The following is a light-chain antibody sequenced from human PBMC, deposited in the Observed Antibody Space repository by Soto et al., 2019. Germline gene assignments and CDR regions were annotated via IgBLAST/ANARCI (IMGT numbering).Light chain of an antibody. CDR3: QQYNTYST. J-gene: IGKJ1*01. CDR2: KAS. Sequence: DIQMTQSPSTLSASVGDRVTITCRASQSISSWLAWYQQKRGKAPNLLIYKASSLESGVPSRFSGSGSGTEFTLTISSLQPDDFATYYCQQYNTYSTFGQGTKVEIK. CDR1: QSISSW. V-gene: IGKV1-5*03.